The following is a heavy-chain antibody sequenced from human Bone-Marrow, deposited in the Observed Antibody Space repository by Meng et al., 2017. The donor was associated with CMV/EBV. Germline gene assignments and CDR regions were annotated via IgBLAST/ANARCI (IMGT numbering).Heavy chain of an antibody. V-gene: IGHV4-39*01. CDR2: IYYSGST. J-gene: IGHJ4*02. CDR3: ARHGARPRYCSSTSCREYYFDY. Sequence: SETLSLTCTVSGGSISNSSYYWGWIRQPPGKGLEWIGSIYYSGSTYYNPSLKSRVTISVDTSKNQFSLKLSSVTAADTAVYYCARHGARPRYCSSTSCREYYFDYWGQGTLVTVSS. D-gene: IGHD2-2*01. CDR1: GGSISNSSYY.